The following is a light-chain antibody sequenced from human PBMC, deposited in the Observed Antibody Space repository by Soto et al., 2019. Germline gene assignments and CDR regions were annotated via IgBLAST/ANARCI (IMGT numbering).Light chain of an antibody. Sequence: DIPMTQSPSSLSASVGDRVTITCRASQSISSYLNWYQQKPGKAPKLRIYAASSLQSGVPSRYSGRGSGTDFTLTISTLQPEDFGTYSCHQRYCPPRTFGKGTKVEIK. CDR1: QSISSY. J-gene: IGKJ1*01. CDR3: HQRYCPPRT. CDR2: AAS. V-gene: IGKV1-39*01.